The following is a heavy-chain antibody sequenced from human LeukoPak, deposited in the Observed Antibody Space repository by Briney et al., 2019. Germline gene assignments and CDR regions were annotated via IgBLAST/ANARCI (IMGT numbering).Heavy chain of an antibody. CDR3: ARGRVSSSTWYSTYYYFFYMDF. J-gene: IGHJ6*03. CDR1: GGSISSSSYH. D-gene: IGHD4-11*01. CDR2: IYYSGST. V-gene: IGHV4-39*07. Sequence: SETLSLTCTVSGGSISSSSYHWGWIRQPPGKGLEWIGSIYYSGSTYYDPSLKSRVTISVDTSKNQFSLRLRSVTAADTAVYFCARGRVSSSTWYSTYYYFFYMDFWGKGTTVTVSS.